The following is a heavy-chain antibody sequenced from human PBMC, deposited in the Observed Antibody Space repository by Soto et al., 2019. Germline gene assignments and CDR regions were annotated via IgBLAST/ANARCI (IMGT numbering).Heavy chain of an antibody. V-gene: IGHV1-69*01. CDR1: GGTFSSYA. CDR2: SIPIFGIA. D-gene: IGHD2-2*01. Sequence: VQLVQSGAEVKKPGSSVKVSCKASGGTFSSYAISWVRQAPGQGLEWMGGSIPIFGIANYAQKFQGRVTITADESTSTAYMELSNLTSEHTAVYYCARDATVVVPAAYYYSYGMDVWGQGTTVTVSS. CDR3: ARDATVVVPAAYYYSYGMDV. J-gene: IGHJ6*02.